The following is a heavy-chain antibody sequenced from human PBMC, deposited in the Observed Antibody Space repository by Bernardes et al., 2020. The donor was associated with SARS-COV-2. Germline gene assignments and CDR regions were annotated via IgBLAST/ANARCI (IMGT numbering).Heavy chain of an antibody. V-gene: IGHV3-23*01. J-gene: IGHJ2*01. D-gene: IGHD6-19*01. CDR2: ISGSGGST. CDR3: AKDSGWRGNWYFDL. Sequence: SLRLSCAASGFTFSSYAMSWVRQAPGKGLEWVSTISGSGGSTYYADSVKGRFTISRDNSKNTLYLQMNSLRAEDTAVYYCAKDSGWRGNWYFDLWGRGTLVTVSS. CDR1: GFTFSSYA.